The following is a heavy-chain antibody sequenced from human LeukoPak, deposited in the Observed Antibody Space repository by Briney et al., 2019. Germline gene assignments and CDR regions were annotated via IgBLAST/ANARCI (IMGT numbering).Heavy chain of an antibody. CDR1: GFTFSSYG. CDR2: ISYDGSNK. Sequence: GGSLRLSCAASGFTFSSYGMHWVRQALGKGLEWVAVISYDGSNKYYADSVKGRFTISRDNSKNTLYLQMNSLRAEDTAVYYCAKGDHAEYFQHWGQGTLVTVSS. V-gene: IGHV3-30*18. D-gene: IGHD3-16*01. CDR3: AKGDHAEYFQH. J-gene: IGHJ1*01.